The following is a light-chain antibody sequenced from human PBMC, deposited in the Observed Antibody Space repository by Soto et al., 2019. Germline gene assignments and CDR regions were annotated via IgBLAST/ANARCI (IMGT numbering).Light chain of an antibody. J-gene: IGLJ2*01. Sequence: QSALTQPASVSGSPGQSITISCTGTSSDVGGYNYVSWYQQHPDKAPKLMIYDVTDRPSWVSNRFSGSKSGNTASLTISGLQAEDEADYYCSSYTSSNTLLFGGGTKLTVL. V-gene: IGLV2-14*01. CDR2: DVT. CDR3: SSYTSSNTLL. CDR1: SSDVGGYNY.